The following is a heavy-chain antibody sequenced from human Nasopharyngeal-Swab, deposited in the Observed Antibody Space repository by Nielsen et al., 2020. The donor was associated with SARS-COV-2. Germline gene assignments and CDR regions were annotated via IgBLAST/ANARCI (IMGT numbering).Heavy chain of an antibody. D-gene: IGHD6-19*01. CDR2: ISGSGGST. CDR3: AKDLAVASPWGY. CDR1: GFTFSRSA. J-gene: IGHJ4*02. V-gene: IGHV3-23*01. Sequence: GESLKITCAASGFTFSRSAMSWVRYAPGKGLGWVSAISGSGGSTYYADSVQGRFTISRDNSKNTLYLQMKSLRAEDTAVYYCAKDLAVASPWGYWGQGTLVTVSS.